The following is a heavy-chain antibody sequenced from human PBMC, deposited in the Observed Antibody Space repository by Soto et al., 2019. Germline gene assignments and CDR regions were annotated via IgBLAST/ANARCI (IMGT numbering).Heavy chain of an antibody. J-gene: IGHJ6*02. V-gene: IGHV4-34*01. D-gene: IGHD1-26*01. CDR1: GGSFSGYY. CDR3: ARHHGDSESLYYYYGMDV. CDR2: INHSGST. Sequence: SETLSLTCAVYGGSFSGYYWSWIRQPPGKGLEWIGEINHSGSTYYNPSLKSRVTISVDTSKNQFSLKLSSVTAADTAVYYCARHHGDSESLYYYYGMDVWGQGTTVTVSS.